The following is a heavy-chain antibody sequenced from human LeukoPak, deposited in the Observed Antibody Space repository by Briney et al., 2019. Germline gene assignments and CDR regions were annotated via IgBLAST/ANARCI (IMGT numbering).Heavy chain of an antibody. V-gene: IGHV4-39*01. D-gene: IGHD3-3*01. CDR1: GGSISSSSYY. J-gene: IGHJ4*02. Sequence: SETLSLTCAVSGGSISSSSYYWGWTRQPPGKGLEWIGSIYYSGSTYYNPSLKSRVTISVDTSKNQFSLKLSSVTAADTAVYYCARGPSYSDFWSGYYPPNLIDYWGRGTLVTVSS. CDR3: ARGPSYSDFWSGYYPPNLIDY. CDR2: IYYSGST.